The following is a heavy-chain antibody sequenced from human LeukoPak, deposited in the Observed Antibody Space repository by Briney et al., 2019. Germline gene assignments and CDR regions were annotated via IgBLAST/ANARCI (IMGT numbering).Heavy chain of an antibody. CDR1: GFTFSRLG. CDR2: IHNDGTQG. J-gene: IGHJ6*03. D-gene: IGHD1-26*01. Sequence: GTSLRLSCAASGFTFSRLGMQWVRQAPGKGLEWVAVIHNDGTQGQYGNSVKGRFTISKDNSQSTLYLQMNNLRDDDTAVYYCAKEGDEFRGYLDVWGKGTTVTVSS. V-gene: IGHV3-33*06. CDR3: AKEGDEFRGYLDV.